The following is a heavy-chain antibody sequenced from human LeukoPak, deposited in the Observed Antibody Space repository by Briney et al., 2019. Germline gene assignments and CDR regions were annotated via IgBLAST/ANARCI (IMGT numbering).Heavy chain of an antibody. J-gene: IGHJ5*02. D-gene: IGHD6-13*01. V-gene: IGHV1-2*02. CDR1: GYTFTGYY. Sequence: ASVKVSCKASGYTFTGYYMHWVRQAPGQGLEWMGWINPNSGGTNYAQKFQGRVTMTRDTSISTAYMELSRLRSDDTAVYYCARAQDPYSSSWYVSNWFDPWGQGTLVTVSS. CDR2: INPNSGGT. CDR3: ARAQDPYSSSWYVSNWFDP.